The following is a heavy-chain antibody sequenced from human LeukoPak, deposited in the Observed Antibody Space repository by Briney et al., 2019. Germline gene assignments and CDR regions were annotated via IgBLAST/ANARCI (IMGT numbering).Heavy chain of an antibody. CDR3: AKDPRGRSIAARPDYFDY. Sequence: GGCLRLSCAASGFTFSSYAMSWVRQAPGKGLEWVSAIIGSGGITYYADSVKGRFSISRDNSKNTLYLQMNSLRAEDTAVYYCAKDPRGRSIAARPDYFDYWGQGTLVTVSS. J-gene: IGHJ4*02. CDR2: IIGSGGIT. D-gene: IGHD6-6*01. CDR1: GFTFSSYA. V-gene: IGHV3-23*01.